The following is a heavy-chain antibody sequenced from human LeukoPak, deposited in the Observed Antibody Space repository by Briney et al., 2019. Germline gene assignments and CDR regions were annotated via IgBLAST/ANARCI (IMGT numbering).Heavy chain of an antibody. D-gene: IGHD2/OR15-2a*01. V-gene: IGHV4-59*01. Sequence: SETLSLTCTVSVGSISFYYWSWIRQPPGKGLEWIGCIYYSGSTNYNPSLKSRVTISVDTSKNQFSLKLSSVTAADTVVYYCARVEYGSMDVWGQGTTVTVSS. J-gene: IGHJ6*02. CDR3: ARVEYGSMDV. CDR2: IYYSGST. CDR1: VGSISFYY.